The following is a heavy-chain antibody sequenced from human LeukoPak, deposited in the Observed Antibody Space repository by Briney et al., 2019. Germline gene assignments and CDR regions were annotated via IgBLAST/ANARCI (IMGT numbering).Heavy chain of an antibody. V-gene: IGHV4-4*02. Sequence: PSGTLSLTCAVSGVYINSSNWLSRVRQPPGKGLEWIGEIYHSGSTNYNPSLKSRVTISVDKSKNQFSLKLSSVTAADTAVYSCARTGSTVTLLYFFDHWGQGTLVTVSS. D-gene: IGHD4-17*01. CDR3: ARTGSTVTLLYFFDH. CDR2: IYHSGST. J-gene: IGHJ4*02. CDR1: GVYINSSNW.